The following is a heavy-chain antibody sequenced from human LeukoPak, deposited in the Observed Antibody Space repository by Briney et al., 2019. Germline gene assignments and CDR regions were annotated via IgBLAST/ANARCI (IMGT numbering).Heavy chain of an antibody. CDR2: IYYSGST. V-gene: IGHV4-39*02. D-gene: IGHD6-25*01. Sequence: SETLSLTCTVSGGSISSSSYYCGWIRQPPGKGLEWIGSIYYSGSTYYNPSLKSRVTISVDTSKNQFSLKLSSVTAADTAVYYCARDSGPAYYYYGMDVWGQGTTVTVSS. CDR1: GGSISSSSYY. CDR3: ARDSGPAYYYYGMDV. J-gene: IGHJ6*02.